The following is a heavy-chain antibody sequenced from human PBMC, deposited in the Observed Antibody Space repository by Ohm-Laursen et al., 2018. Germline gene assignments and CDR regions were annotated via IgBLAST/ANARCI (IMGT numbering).Heavy chain of an antibody. CDR1: GFPFSAYG. CDR3: AKDLSSGYYLSAEYFQH. CDR2: IWYDGSNK. V-gene: IGHV3-30*18. D-gene: IGHD3-22*01. J-gene: IGHJ1*01. Sequence: SLRFSCAASGFPFSAYGMHWVRQAPGKGLEWVAVIWYDGSNKYYADSVKGRFTISRDNSKNTLYLQMNSLRAEDTAVYYCAKDLSSGYYLSAEYFQHWGQGTLVTVSS.